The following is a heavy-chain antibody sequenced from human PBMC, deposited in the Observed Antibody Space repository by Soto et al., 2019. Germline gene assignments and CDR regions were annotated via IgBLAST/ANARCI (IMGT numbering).Heavy chain of an antibody. CDR2: INHSGST. D-gene: IGHD2-15*01. CDR1: GGSFSGYY. Sequence: SETLSLTCAVYGGSFSGYYWSWIRQPPGKGLEWIGEINHSGSTNYNPSLKSRVTISVDTSKNQFSLKLSSVTAADTAVYYCARMAYIVVVVAATLESSWFDPWGQGTLVTV. CDR3: ARMAYIVVVVAATLESSWFDP. V-gene: IGHV4-34*01. J-gene: IGHJ5*02.